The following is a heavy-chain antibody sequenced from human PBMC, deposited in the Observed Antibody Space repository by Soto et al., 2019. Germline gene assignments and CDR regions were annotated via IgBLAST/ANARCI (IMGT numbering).Heavy chain of an antibody. D-gene: IGHD3-10*02. CDR1: GGSIISSNFY. Sequence: SETLSLTCTVSGGSIISSNFYWGWIRQPPGKGLEWIGSVEYGGSTYDNPSLKSRVTLSADTSKNQFSLKLTSVTAADTAIYYCARHVRGAVTMNWFDPWGHGTLVTVSS. V-gene: IGHV4-39*01. J-gene: IGHJ5*02. CDR2: VEYGGST. CDR3: ARHVRGAVTMNWFDP.